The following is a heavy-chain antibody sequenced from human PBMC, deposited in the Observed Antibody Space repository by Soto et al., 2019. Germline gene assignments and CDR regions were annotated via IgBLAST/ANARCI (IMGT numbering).Heavy chain of an antibody. Sequence: DVQLVESGGGLVQPGRSLRLSCAASGFTFDDYAMHWVRQAPGKGLEWVSGISWNSGSIGYADSVKGRFTISRDNAKNSLYLQMNSLRAEDTALYYCAKDTRYCSGGSCYTYFDYWGQGTLVTVSS. CDR2: ISWNSGSI. CDR3: AKDTRYCSGGSCYTYFDY. J-gene: IGHJ4*02. D-gene: IGHD2-15*01. CDR1: GFTFDDYA. V-gene: IGHV3-9*01.